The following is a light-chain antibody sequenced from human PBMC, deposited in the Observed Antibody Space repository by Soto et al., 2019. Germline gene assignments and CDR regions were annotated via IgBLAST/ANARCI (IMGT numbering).Light chain of an antibody. V-gene: IGKV1-5*01. J-gene: IGKJ2*01. Sequence: DIQMTQSPSSLSASVGDRVTITCRASHSISQYLAWYQQKPGKAPKLLIYDASTLEGGIPSRFSGSGSGTKFTLTISSLQPAYFATYYCQQYSSASTFGQGTKLGIK. CDR3: QQYSSAST. CDR2: DAS. CDR1: HSISQY.